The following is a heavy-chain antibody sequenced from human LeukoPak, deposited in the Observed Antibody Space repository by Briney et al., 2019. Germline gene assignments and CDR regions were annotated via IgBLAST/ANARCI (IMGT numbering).Heavy chain of an antibody. J-gene: IGHJ3*02. V-gene: IGHV4-34*01. Sequence: PSETLSLTCAVYGGSFSGYYWSWIRQPPGKGLEWIGEINHSGSTNYNPSLKSRVTISVDTSKNQFSLKLSSVTAADTAVYYCARGPREIQLWSLGGDAFDIWGQGTMVTVSS. D-gene: IGHD5-18*01. CDR1: GGSFSGYY. CDR3: ARGPREIQLWSLGGDAFDI. CDR2: INHSGST.